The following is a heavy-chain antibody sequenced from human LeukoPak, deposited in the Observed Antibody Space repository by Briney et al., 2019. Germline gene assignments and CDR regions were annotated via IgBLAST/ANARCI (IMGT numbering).Heavy chain of an antibody. CDR1: GFTFSSYW. Sequence: GGSLRLSCAASGFTFSSYWMSWVRQAPGKGLEWVANIKQDGSEKYYVDSVKGRFTISRDNAKNSLYLQMNSLRAEDTAVYYCARLLWFGVRWFDPWGQGTLVTVSS. J-gene: IGHJ5*02. CDR3: ARLLWFGVRWFDP. V-gene: IGHV3-7*01. CDR2: IKQDGSEK. D-gene: IGHD3-10*01.